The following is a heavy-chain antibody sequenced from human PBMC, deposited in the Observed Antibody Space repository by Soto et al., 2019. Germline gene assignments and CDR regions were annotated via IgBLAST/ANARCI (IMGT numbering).Heavy chain of an antibody. CDR3: ARTTYDYGDYTFNL. CDR1: GFTVSSNY. V-gene: IGHV3-53*04. CDR2: IYITGAA. Sequence: GGSLRLSCAASGFTVSSNYMSWVRQAPGKGLEWVSVIYITGAAYYADSVKGRFTISRHNSKNMLYLQMDSLRAEDTAVYYCARTTYDYGDYTFNLWGQGTLVTVSS. D-gene: IGHD4-17*01. J-gene: IGHJ5*02.